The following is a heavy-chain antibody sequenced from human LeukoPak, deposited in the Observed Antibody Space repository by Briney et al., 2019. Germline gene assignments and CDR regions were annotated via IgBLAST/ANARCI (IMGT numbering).Heavy chain of an antibody. Sequence: SETLSLTCTVSGGSISSYYWSWIRQPPGKELEWIGYIHYSGSTNYNPSLKSRVTISVDTSKNQFSLKLSSVTAADTAVYYCASFAGSGTPRYWGQGTLVTVSS. CDR2: IHYSGST. CDR3: ASFAGSGTPRY. D-gene: IGHD3-3*01. CDR1: GGSISSYY. J-gene: IGHJ4*02. V-gene: IGHV4-59*01.